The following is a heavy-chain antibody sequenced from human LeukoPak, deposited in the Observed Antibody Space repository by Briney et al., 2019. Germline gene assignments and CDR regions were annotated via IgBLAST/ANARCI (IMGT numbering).Heavy chain of an antibody. Sequence: SETLSLTCTVSGCSMSGYFWSWIRQPPGKGLEWIGYIYYSGSTNYNPSLKSRVTISVDTSKNQFSLKLSSVTAADTAVYYCARSITSSWYGDFQHWGQGTLVTVSS. CDR1: GCSMSGYF. J-gene: IGHJ1*01. CDR2: IYYSGST. D-gene: IGHD6-13*01. CDR3: ARSITSSWYGDFQH. V-gene: IGHV4-59*01.